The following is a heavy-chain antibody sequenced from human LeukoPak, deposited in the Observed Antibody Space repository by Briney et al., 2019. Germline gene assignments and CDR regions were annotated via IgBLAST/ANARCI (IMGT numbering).Heavy chain of an antibody. V-gene: IGHV4-39*07. CDR3: ARAYYYGSGSYGLDY. D-gene: IGHD3-10*01. CDR1: GGSISSSSYY. J-gene: IGHJ4*02. Sequence: SETLSLTCTVSGGSISSSSYYWGWIRQPPGKGLEWIGSIYYSGSTYYNPSLKSRVTISVDTSKNQFSLKLTSVTAADTAVYYCARAYYYGSGSYGLDYWGQGTLVTVSS. CDR2: IYYSGST.